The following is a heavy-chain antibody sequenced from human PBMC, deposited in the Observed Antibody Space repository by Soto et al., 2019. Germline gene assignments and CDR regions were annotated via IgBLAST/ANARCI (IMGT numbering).Heavy chain of an antibody. D-gene: IGHD1-26*01. CDR1: GFTFSSYA. Sequence: QVQLVESGGGVVQPGRSQRLSCAASGFTFSSYAMHWVRQAPGKGLEWVAVISYDGSNKYYADSVKGRFTISRDNSKNTLYLQMNSLRAEDTAVYYCARTPRGQWELPYYYYGMDVWGQGTTVTVSS. V-gene: IGHV3-30-3*01. CDR2: ISYDGSNK. J-gene: IGHJ6*02. CDR3: ARTPRGQWELPYYYYGMDV.